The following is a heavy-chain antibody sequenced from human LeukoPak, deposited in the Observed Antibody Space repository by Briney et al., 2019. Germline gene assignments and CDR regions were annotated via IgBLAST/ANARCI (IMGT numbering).Heavy chain of an antibody. D-gene: IGHD3-9*01. CDR1: GYNFPNSW. J-gene: IGHJ5*02. CDR2: IDSGDSYT. CDR3: ARVLRFFDPFDP. Sequence: GESLKISCKGSGYNFPNSWIYWVRQMPGKGLEWMGRIDSGDSYTNYSPSFEGHVTISVDKSISTAYLQWSSPRASDTAIYYCARVLRFFDPFDPWGQGTLVTVSS. V-gene: IGHV5-10-1*01.